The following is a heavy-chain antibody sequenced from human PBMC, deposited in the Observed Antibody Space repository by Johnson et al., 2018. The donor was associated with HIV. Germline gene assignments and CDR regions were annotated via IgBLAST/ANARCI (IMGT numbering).Heavy chain of an antibody. V-gene: IGHV3-30*19. D-gene: IGHD6-6*01. CDR2: IWCGGSNK. CDR3: ATSGLTLGSSSSQAFDI. J-gene: IGHJ3*02. CDR1: GFTFSNYA. Sequence: QVQLVESGGGVVQPGRSLRLSCAASGFTFSNYAMHWVRQAPGKGLEWVAVIWCGGSNKYYADSVKGRFTISRDNSKNTLYLQMNSLRAEDTAMYYCATSGLTLGSSSSQAFDIWGQGTMVTVSS.